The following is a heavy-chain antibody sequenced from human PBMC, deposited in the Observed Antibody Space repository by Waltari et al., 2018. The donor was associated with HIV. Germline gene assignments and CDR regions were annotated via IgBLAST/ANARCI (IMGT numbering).Heavy chain of an antibody. V-gene: IGHV3-33*01. J-gene: IGHJ6*02. D-gene: IGHD2-15*01. CDR1: GFTFSSYG. CDR2: IGYDGTNK. Sequence: QVQLVESGGGVVQPGRSLRLSCAASGFTFSSYGMHWVRQAPGKGLGWGAVIGYDGTNKYYADSVKGRFTISRDNSKNTLYLQMNSLRAEDTAGYYCARDRSEGGGYYYYGLDVWGQGTTVTVSS. CDR3: ARDRSEGGGYYYYGLDV.